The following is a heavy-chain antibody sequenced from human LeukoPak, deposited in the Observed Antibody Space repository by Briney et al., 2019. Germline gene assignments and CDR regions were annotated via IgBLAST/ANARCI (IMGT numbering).Heavy chain of an antibody. V-gene: IGHV3-21*04. D-gene: IGHD4-17*01. J-gene: IGHJ5*02. Sequence: PGGSLRLSCAASGFTFSSYSMNWVRQAPGKGLEWVSSISSSSSYIYYADSVKGRFTISRDNSKNTLYLQMNSLRAEDTAVYYCAKEPQPIRCSPWGQGTLVTVSS. CDR2: ISSSSSYI. CDR3: AKEPQPIRCSP. CDR1: GFTFSSYS.